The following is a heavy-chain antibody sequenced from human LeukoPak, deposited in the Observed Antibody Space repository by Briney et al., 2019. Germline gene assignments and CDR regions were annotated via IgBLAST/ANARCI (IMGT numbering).Heavy chain of an antibody. CDR2: IKHDGSET. CDR1: GFSFSKFY. CDR3: AKDAQRGFDYSNSLDK. V-gene: IGHV3-7*01. Sequence: GGSLRLSCAASGFSFSKFYMSWVRQAPGKGLEWLANIKHDGSETYHVDSVKGRFTISRDNAENSLYLQMNSLRAEDTAVYYCAKDAQRGFDYSNSLDKWGQGTLVTVSS. J-gene: IGHJ4*02. D-gene: IGHD4-11*01.